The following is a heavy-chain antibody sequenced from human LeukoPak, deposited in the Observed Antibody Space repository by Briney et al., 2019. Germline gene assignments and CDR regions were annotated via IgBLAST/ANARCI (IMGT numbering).Heavy chain of an antibody. CDR3: AKFGFYESLNNFDY. Sequence: PGGSLRLSCAASGFTFGIYAMSWVRQAPGEGLEWVSAISGSGTSTYYGDSVKGRFTISRDNSKNTLYLQLNSLRAEDTAVYYCAKFGFYESLNNFDYWGQETLVTVSS. V-gene: IGHV3-23*01. D-gene: IGHD3-22*01. CDR1: GFTFGIYA. CDR2: ISGSGTST. J-gene: IGHJ4*02.